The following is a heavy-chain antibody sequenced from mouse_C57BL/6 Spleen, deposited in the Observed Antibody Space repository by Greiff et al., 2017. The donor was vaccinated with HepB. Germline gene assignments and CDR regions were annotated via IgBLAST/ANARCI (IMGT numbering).Heavy chain of an antibody. CDR3: ARKEDFSMDY. J-gene: IGHJ4*01. V-gene: IGHV5-6*02. CDR1: EFTFSSYG. CDR2: ISSGGSYT. Sequence: EVKLEESGGDLVKPGGSLKLSCAASEFTFSSYGMSWVRQTPDKRLEWVATISSGGSYTYYPDSVKGRFTISGDNAKNTLYLQMSSLKSEDTAMYYCARKEDFSMDYWGQGTSVTVSS.